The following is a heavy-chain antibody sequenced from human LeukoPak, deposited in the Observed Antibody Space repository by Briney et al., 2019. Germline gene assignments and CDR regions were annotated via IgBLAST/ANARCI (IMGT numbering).Heavy chain of an antibody. Sequence: GGSLRLSCTASGFVFSDYYMNWIRQAPGKGLEWVAYIGSSRRFRNHADSVKGRFTISRDNAKNSLYLQMNSLRAEDTAVYYCASLGSSKVATYYYGMDVWGQGTTVTVSS. D-gene: IGHD5-12*01. V-gene: IGHV3-11*06. CDR1: GFVFSDYY. CDR3: ASLGSSKVATYYYGMDV. J-gene: IGHJ6*02. CDR2: IGSSRRFR.